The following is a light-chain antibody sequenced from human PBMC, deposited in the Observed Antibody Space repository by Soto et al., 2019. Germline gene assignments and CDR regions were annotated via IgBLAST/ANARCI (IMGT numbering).Light chain of an antibody. CDR1: SSDVGGYNY. CDR2: EVS. J-gene: IGLJ1*01. Sequence: QSVLTQPASVSGSPGQSITISCTGTSSDVGGYNYVSWYQQHPGKAPKLMISEVSNRPSGVSNRFSGSKSGNTASLTISGLQAEDEADYYCSSSTSSSSYVFGTGTKVTVL. V-gene: IGLV2-14*01. CDR3: SSSTSSSSYV.